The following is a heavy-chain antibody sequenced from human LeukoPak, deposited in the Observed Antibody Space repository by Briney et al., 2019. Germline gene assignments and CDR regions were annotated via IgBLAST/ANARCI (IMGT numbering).Heavy chain of an antibody. CDR3: ARDDGGSYYPPYYYYGMDV. CDR1: GFTFSSYW. CDR2: IKQDGSEK. D-gene: IGHD1-26*01. J-gene: IGHJ6*02. Sequence: GGSLRLSCAASGFTFSSYWMSWVRQAPGKGLEWVANIKQDGSEKYCVDSVKGRLTISRDNAKNSLYLQMNSLRAEDTAVYYCARDDGGSYYPPYYYYGMDVWGQGTTVTVSS. V-gene: IGHV3-7*01.